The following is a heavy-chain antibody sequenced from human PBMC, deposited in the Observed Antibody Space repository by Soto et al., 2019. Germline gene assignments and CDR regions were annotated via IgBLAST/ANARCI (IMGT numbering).Heavy chain of an antibody. V-gene: IGHV3-30-3*01. CDR3: GRCTSTSCHLGSDY. CDR1: GFTFSSYA. CDR2: ISHDGINK. Sequence: QVLLVDSGGGVVQPGRSLRLSCAASGFTFSSYAMNWVRQAPGKGLEWVALISHDGINKYYADSVRGRFTISRDSSTNTLYLQMYSLRAADTAVYYCGRCTSTSCHLGSDYWGQGTLVTVSS. J-gene: IGHJ4*02. D-gene: IGHD2-2*01.